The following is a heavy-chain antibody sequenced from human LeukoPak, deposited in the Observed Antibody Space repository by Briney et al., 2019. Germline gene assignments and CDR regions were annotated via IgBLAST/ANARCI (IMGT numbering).Heavy chain of an antibody. D-gene: IGHD5-24*01. Sequence: ASVKVSCKASGGTFSSYAISWVRQAPGQGLEWMGGIIPIFGTANYAQKFQGRVTITADESTSTAYMELSSLRSEDTAVYYCARDRGWLQTAFDIWGQGTMVTVSS. J-gene: IGHJ3*02. CDR2: IIPIFGTA. CDR3: ARDRGWLQTAFDI. V-gene: IGHV1-69*13. CDR1: GGTFSSYA.